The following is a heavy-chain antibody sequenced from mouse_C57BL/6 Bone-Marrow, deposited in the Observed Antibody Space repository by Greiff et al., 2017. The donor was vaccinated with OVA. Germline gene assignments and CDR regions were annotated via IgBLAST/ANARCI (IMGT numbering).Heavy chain of an antibody. CDR3: TAQATDYYAMDY. CDR2: IRLKSDNYAT. V-gene: IGHV6-3*01. J-gene: IGHJ4*01. CDR1: GFTFSNYW. Sequence: DVHLVESGGGLVQPGGSMKLSCVASGFTFSNYWMNWVRQSPEKGLEWVAQIRLKSDNYATHYAESVKGRFTISRDDSKSSVYLQMNNLRAEDTGIYYCTAQATDYYAMDYWGQGTSVTVSS. D-gene: IGHD3-2*02.